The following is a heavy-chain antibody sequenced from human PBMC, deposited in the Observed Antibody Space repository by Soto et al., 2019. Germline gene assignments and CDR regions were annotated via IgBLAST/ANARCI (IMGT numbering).Heavy chain of an antibody. V-gene: IGHV4-39*01. CDR1: GDSISRNSYY. CDR2: IYHTGRT. Sequence: SETLSLTCTVSGDSISRNSYYWGWVRQPPGKGLEWIGSIYHTGRTNHNPSLRSRVTISVDTSENQFSLRLTSVTAVDTAVYYCARVKDFGDLFDSWGQGTLVTVS. CDR3: ARVKDFGDLFDS. J-gene: IGHJ4*02. D-gene: IGHD4-17*01.